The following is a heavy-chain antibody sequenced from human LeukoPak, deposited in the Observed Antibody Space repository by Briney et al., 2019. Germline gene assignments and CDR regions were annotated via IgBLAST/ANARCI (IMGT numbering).Heavy chain of an antibody. V-gene: IGHV3-48*01. CDR2: ISSSSSTI. Sequence: GGSLRLSCAASGFTFSSYSMNWVRQAPGKGLEWVSYISSSSSTIYYADSVKGRFTISRDNSKNTLYLQMNSLRAEDTAVYYCAKDLSHIVGATTFDYWGQGTLVTVSS. J-gene: IGHJ4*02. CDR1: GFTFSSYS. D-gene: IGHD1-26*01. CDR3: AKDLSHIVGATTFDY.